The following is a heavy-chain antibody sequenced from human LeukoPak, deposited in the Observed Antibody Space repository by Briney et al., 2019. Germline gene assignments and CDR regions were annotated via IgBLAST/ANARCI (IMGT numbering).Heavy chain of an antibody. Sequence: PSQTLSLTCTVSGSSISSGYYYWSWIRQPAGKGLEWIGRIYNSGSTNYNPSLKSRVTISVDTSKNQFSLKLSSVTAADTAVYYCAKHRGYSYGYDAFDIWGQGTMVTVSS. D-gene: IGHD5-18*01. CDR1: GSSISSGYYY. CDR3: AKHRGYSYGYDAFDI. J-gene: IGHJ3*02. V-gene: IGHV4-61*02. CDR2: IYNSGST.